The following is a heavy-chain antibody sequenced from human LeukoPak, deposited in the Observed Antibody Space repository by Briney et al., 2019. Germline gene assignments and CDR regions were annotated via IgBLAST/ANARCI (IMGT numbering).Heavy chain of an antibody. CDR1: GFTLSTYA. Sequence: GGSLRLSCAASGFTLSTYAMSWVRQTPGKGLEWVAATSSSDAGTYHADSVRGRFTISRDNSKNTLYLQMNSLRAEDAAVYYCAKAPVTTCRGAFCYPFDYWGLGTLVTVSS. CDR2: TSSSDAGT. V-gene: IGHV3-23*01. CDR3: AKAPVTTCRGAFCYPFDY. J-gene: IGHJ4*02. D-gene: IGHD2-15*01.